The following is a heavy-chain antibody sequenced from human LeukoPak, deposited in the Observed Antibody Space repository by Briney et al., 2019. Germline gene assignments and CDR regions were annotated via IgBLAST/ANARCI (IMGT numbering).Heavy chain of an antibody. V-gene: IGHV1-2*02. CDR1: GYTLTAYY. CDR2: INPNSAGT. Sequence: ASVKVSCTASGYTLTAYYIHWVRQAPGQGLEWMGWINPNSAGTNYAQKFQGRVTMTRDTSISTAYLELSRLRSDDTAVYYCARGPTPTLIQGFQHWGQGTLVNVSS. D-gene: IGHD4-17*01. CDR3: ARGPTPTLIQGFQH. J-gene: IGHJ1*01.